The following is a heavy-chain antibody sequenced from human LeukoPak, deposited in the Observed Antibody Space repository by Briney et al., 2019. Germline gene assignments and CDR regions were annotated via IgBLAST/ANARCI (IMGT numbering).Heavy chain of an antibody. D-gene: IGHD4-11*01. CDR2: ISGSGGST. V-gene: IGHV3-23*01. J-gene: IGHJ4*02. CDR1: GFTFSSYA. Sequence: GGSLRLSCAASGFTFSSYAMSWVRQAPGKGLEWVSAISGSGGSTYYADSVKGRFTISRDNSKNTLYLQVNSLRAEDRAVYYCAKPGVGYSVDYCGQGTLVTVSS. CDR3: AKPGVGYSVDY.